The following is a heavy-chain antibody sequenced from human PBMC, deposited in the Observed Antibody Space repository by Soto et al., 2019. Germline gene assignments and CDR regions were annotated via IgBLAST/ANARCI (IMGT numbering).Heavy chain of an antibody. CDR1: GYTFTSYG. CDR3: ARVLSWASYYDFWSGYYNYHHYGMAV. V-gene: IGHV1-8*02. CDR2: MNPNSANT. D-gene: IGHD3-3*01. Sequence: ASVKVSCKASGYTFTSYGISWVRQATGQGLEWMGWMNPNSANTGYAQKFQGRVTMTRNTSISTAYMELSSLRSEDTAVYYCARVLSWASYYDFWSGYYNYHHYGMAVWGQGTTVTVSS. J-gene: IGHJ6*02.